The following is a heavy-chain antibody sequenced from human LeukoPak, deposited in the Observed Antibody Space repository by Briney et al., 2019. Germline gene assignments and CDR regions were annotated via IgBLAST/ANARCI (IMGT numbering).Heavy chain of an antibody. J-gene: IGHJ6*02. CDR3: ARFYDRAAGTTYYGMDV. CDR2: ISAYNGNT. CDR1: GYTFTSYG. Sequence: GASVEVSCKASGYTFTSYGISWVRQAPGQGLEWMGWISAYNGNTNYAQKLQGRVTMTTDTSTSTAYMELRSLRSDDTAVYYCARFYDRAAGTTYYGMDVWGQGTTVTVSS. D-gene: IGHD6-13*01. V-gene: IGHV1-18*01.